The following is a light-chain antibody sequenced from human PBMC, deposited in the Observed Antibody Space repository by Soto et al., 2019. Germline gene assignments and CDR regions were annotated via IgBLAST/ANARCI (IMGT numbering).Light chain of an antibody. Sequence: EIVLTQSPGTLSLSPGEGTTLSCRASQSVSSNYLAWYQQKPGQAPRLLIFGASSRASDIPDRFSGSGSGTDFTLTISRLEPEDFAVYHCQQYGSSPPYTFGQGTKLEIK. V-gene: IGKV3-20*01. CDR1: QSVSSNY. J-gene: IGKJ2*01. CDR2: GAS. CDR3: QQYGSSPPYT.